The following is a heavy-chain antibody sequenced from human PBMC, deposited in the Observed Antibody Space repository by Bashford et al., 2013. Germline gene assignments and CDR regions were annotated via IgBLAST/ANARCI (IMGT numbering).Heavy chain of an antibody. V-gene: IGHV1-69*06. Sequence: SVKVSCKASGGTLNNYAINWLRQAPGQGLEWMGGIISQFGTTNYAPRFQGRITISADKSTSTTYLDLSSLTSEDSAVYYCARLDNHYFDYWGQGTLVTVSS. J-gene: IGHJ4*02. CDR2: IISQFGTT. D-gene: IGHD1-1*01. CDR3: ARLDNHYFDY. CDR1: GGTLNNYA.